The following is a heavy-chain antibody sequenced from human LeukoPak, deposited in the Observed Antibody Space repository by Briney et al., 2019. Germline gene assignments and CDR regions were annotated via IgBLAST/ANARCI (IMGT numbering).Heavy chain of an antibody. Sequence: GGSLRLSCAASGFTFSNYAMHWVRQAPGKGLEWVAVISYDGSNKYYADSVKGRFTISRDNSKNTLYLQMNTLRAEDTAVYYCARAQGMSSSADYWGQGTLVTVSS. D-gene: IGHD6-19*01. J-gene: IGHJ4*02. CDR3: ARAQGMSSSADY. V-gene: IGHV3-30-3*01. CDR2: ISYDGSNK. CDR1: GFTFSNYA.